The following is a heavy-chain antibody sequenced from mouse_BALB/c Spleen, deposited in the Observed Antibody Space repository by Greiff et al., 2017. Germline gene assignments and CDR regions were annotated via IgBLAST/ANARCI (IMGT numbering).Heavy chain of an antibody. Sequence: QVQLQQSGAELARPGASVKLSCKASGYTFTSYWMQWVKQRPGQGLEWIGAIYPGDGDTRYTQKFKGKATLTADKSSSTAYMQLSSLASEDSAVYYCARNRGYAMDYWGQGTSVTVSS. CDR1: GYTFTSYW. CDR2: IYPGDGDT. J-gene: IGHJ4*01. V-gene: IGHV1-87*01. CDR3: ARNRGYAMDY.